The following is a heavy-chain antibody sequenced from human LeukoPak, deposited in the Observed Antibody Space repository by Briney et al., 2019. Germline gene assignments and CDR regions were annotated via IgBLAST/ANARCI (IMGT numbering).Heavy chain of an antibody. CDR3: ARLFPNTGCDY. CDR2: IYYSGST. D-gene: IGHD5-18*01. V-gene: IGHV4-59*01. CDR1: GGSISSYY. J-gene: IGHJ4*02. Sequence: SETLSLTCTVSGGSISSYYWSWIRQPPGKGLEWIGYIYYSGSTNYNPSLKSRVTISVDTSKNQFSLKLSSVTAADTAVYYCARLFPNTGCDYWGQGTLVTVSS.